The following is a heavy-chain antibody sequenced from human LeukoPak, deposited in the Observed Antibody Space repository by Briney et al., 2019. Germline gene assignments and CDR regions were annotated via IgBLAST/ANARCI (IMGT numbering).Heavy chain of an antibody. V-gene: IGHV4-34*01. D-gene: IGHD3-10*01. CDR2: INHSGST. Sequence: PSGTLSLTCAVYGGSFSGYYWSWIRQPPGKGLEWIGEINHSGSTNYNPSLKSRVTISVDTSKNQFSLKLSSVTAADTAVYYCADAYGSGSYDYWGQGTLVTVSS. J-gene: IGHJ4*02. CDR3: ADAYGSGSYDY. CDR1: GGSFSGYY.